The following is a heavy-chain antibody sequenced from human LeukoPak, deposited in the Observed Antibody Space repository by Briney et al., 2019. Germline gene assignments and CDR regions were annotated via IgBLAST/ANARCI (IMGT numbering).Heavy chain of an antibody. Sequence: PSGTLSLTCTVSGGTISSYYWSWIRQPPGKGLEWIGYIYYSGSTNYNPSLKSRVTISVDTSKNQFSLKLSSVTAADTAVYYCARVRTVSGTYGFDAFDIWGQGTMVTVSS. V-gene: IGHV4-59*01. D-gene: IGHD1-26*01. CDR2: IYYSGST. CDR1: GGTISSYY. CDR3: ARVRTVSGTYGFDAFDI. J-gene: IGHJ3*02.